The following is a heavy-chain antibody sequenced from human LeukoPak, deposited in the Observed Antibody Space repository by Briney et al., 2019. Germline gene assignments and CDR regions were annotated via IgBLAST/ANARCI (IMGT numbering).Heavy chain of an antibody. CDR1: GFTFSSYG. J-gene: IGHJ4*02. Sequence: PGRSLRLSCAASGFTFSSYGMHWVRQAPGKGLEWVAVISYDGSNKYYADSVKGRYTISRDNSKNTLYLQVNSLRAEDTAVYYCAKGSDWLRHFDYWGQGTLVTVSS. D-gene: IGHD3-9*01. CDR2: ISYDGSNK. V-gene: IGHV3-30*18. CDR3: AKGSDWLRHFDY.